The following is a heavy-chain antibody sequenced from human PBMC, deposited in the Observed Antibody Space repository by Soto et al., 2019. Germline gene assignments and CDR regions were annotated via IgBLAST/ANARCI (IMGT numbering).Heavy chain of an antibody. CDR3: AREGALKPFSS. V-gene: IGHV3-21*01. CDR2: ISGTSVYI. CDR1: GSTFSNYN. J-gene: IGHJ5*02. Sequence: GGSLRLSCVASGSTFSNYNMNWVRQAPGKGLEWVSHISGTSVYIHYADSVKGRFTISRDNAKNSVYLQMDSLRVEDKAVYYCAREGALKPFSSWGQGALVTVSS.